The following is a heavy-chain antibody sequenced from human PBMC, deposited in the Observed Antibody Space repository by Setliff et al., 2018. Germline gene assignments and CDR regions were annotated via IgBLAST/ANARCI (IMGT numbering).Heavy chain of an antibody. V-gene: IGHV1-18*01. D-gene: IGHD6-13*01. CDR3: ATVEAITIAAAGTTIFDY. CDR1: GYTFNSYG. Sequence: ASVKVSCKTSGYTFNSYGYSWVRQAPGQGLEWMGWISAYNGNTKFVQKFQGRVTMTRNTSISTAYMELSSLRSEDTAVYYCATVEAITIAAAGTTIFDYWGQGTLVTVSS. CDR2: ISAYNGNT. J-gene: IGHJ4*02.